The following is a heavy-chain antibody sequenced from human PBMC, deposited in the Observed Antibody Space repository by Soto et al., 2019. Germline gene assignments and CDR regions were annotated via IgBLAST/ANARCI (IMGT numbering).Heavy chain of an antibody. CDR2: IYQSGTT. Sequence: SETLSLTCSVSGGSVRSGSYYWTWIRQPPGKGLEWIGYIYQSGTTNYNASLKGRVTISIDTSKNQFFLKLNSVTAADTAVYYCARDSSGRHDYWGQGTLVTVSS. CDR3: ARDSSGRHDY. CDR1: GGSVRSGSYY. J-gene: IGHJ4*02. D-gene: IGHD3-22*01. V-gene: IGHV4-61*01.